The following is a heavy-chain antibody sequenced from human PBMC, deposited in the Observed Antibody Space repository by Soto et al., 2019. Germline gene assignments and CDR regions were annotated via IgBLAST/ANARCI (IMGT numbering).Heavy chain of an antibody. CDR2: IHNGGST. CDR3: ARVQVLQFLEWFPDY. Sequence: PGGSLRLSCAASGFTVSSNYMTWVRQAPGKGLEWVSVIHNGGSTYYADSVKGRFTLSRDSSKNTLYLQMNSLRADDTAVYYCARVQVLQFLEWFPDYWGQATLVTVSS. D-gene: IGHD3-3*01. J-gene: IGHJ4*02. CDR1: GFTVSSNY. V-gene: IGHV3-53*01.